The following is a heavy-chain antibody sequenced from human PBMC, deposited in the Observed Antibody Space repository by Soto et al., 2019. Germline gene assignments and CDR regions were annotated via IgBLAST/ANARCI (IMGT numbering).Heavy chain of an antibody. CDR1: GYTFTSYW. D-gene: IGHD3-22*01. V-gene: IGHV5-51*01. Sequence: GESLKISCKGSGYTFTSYWIGWVRQMPGKGLEWMGIIYPGDSDTRYSPSFRGQVTISADKSISTAYLQWSSVKASDTAMYYCARLLYYDTSGYFNYWGQGTMVTVYS. CDR2: IYPGDSDT. CDR3: ARLLYYDTSGYFNY. J-gene: IGHJ4*02.